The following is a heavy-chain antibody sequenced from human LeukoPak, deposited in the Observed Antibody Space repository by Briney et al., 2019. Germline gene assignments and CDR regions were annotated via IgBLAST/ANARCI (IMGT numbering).Heavy chain of an antibody. D-gene: IGHD6-13*01. CDR3: ARDLRGSSWYFDY. J-gene: IGHJ4*02. CDR2: ISAYNGKT. CDR1: GYTFTSYG. Sequence: ASVKVSCKASGYTFTSYGISWVRQAPGQGLEWMGWISAYNGKTDYPQNLQGRVTLTTDTSTSMAYMELRSLRSDDTAVYYCARDLRGSSWYFDYWGQGTLVTVSS. V-gene: IGHV1-18*01.